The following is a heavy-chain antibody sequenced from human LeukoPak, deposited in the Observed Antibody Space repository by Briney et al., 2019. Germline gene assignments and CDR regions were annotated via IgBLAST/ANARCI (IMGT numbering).Heavy chain of an antibody. Sequence: ASVKVSCKASGYIFTSYDFNWVRQATGQGLEWMGWMNPTSGNTGYAQKFQGRVTMTRDTSIGTAYMELSSLRSEDSAVYYCARVPNRGDKFDPWGQGTLVTVSS. D-gene: IGHD4-17*01. CDR1: GYIFTSYD. CDR3: ARVPNRGDKFDP. CDR2: MNPTSGNT. J-gene: IGHJ5*02. V-gene: IGHV1-8*01.